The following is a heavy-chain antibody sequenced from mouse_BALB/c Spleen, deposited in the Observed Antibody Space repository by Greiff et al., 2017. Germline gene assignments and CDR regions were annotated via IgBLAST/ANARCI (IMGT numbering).Heavy chain of an antibody. CDR1: GYSITSDYA. V-gene: IGHV3-2*02. CDR2: ISYSGST. Sequence: VQLKESGPGLVKPSQSLSLTCTVTGYSITSDYAWNWIRQFPGNKLEWMGYISYSGSTSYNPSLKSRISITRDTSKNQFFLQLNSVTTEDTATYYCASNYGAMDYWGQGTSVTVSS. J-gene: IGHJ4*01. CDR3: ASNYGAMDY. D-gene: IGHD1-1*01.